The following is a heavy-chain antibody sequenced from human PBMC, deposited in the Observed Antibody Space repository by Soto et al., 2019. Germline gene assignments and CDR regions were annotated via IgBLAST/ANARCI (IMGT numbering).Heavy chain of an antibody. Sequence: EVKMVESGGGLVQPGGSLRLSCAASGFTFSSYWLYWVRQAPGKGLECVANIKGDGSEKNYVDSVKGRFTISRDNAKNSLYLQMNSLTVEDTAVYYCASSLLRGQGTLVTVSS. J-gene: IGHJ4*02. CDR3: ASSLL. CDR2: IKGDGSEK. CDR1: GFTFSSYW. V-gene: IGHV3-7*01.